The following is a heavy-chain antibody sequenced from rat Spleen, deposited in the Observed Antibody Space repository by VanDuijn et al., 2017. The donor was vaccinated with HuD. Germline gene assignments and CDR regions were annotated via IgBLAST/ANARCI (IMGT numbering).Heavy chain of an antibody. V-gene: IGHV5-22*01. CDR1: EFTFSDSY. CDR2: ITYEGSST. CDR3: TTGGCFRY. Sequence: EVQLVKSGGDLVQPGRSVRLSCAASEFTFSDSYMAWVRQAPNKGLEWVASITYEGSSTYYGDYVKGRFTISRDNAKSTLYLQMDSLRSEDTATYYCTTGGCFRYWGQGVMVTVSS. D-gene: IGHD4-1*01. J-gene: IGHJ2*01.